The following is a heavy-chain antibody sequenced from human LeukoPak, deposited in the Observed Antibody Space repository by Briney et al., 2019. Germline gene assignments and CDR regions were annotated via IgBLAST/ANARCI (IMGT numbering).Heavy chain of an antibody. J-gene: IGHJ4*02. CDR3: ATDPFMVRGVNRDY. CDR1: EYALTELS. V-gene: IGHV1-24*01. CDR2: FDPEGGET. D-gene: IGHD3-10*01. Sequence: EASVTVSCKVSEYALTELSIHWVRQTPGKGLECMGGFDPEGGETIYAQKFQGRVTMTEDTSTDTAYMELSSLTSEDTAVYYCATDPFMVRGVNRDYWGQGTLVTVSS.